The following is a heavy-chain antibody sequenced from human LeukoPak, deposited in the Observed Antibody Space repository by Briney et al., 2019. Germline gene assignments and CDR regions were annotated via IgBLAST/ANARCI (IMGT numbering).Heavy chain of an antibody. D-gene: IGHD5-18*01. CDR2: MRDTVNT. J-gene: IGHJ4*02. V-gene: IGHV4-59*11. Sequence: SSEILSLTCSVSDVSISSHYWSWLRQPPGKGLEWIAYMRDTVNTKDNPSFKSRLTLSADTSKNQFSLRLSSVTAADSAVYYCATIKRGNIYGYFDFWGQGILVTVSS. CDR3: ATIKRGNIYGYFDF. CDR1: DVSISSHY.